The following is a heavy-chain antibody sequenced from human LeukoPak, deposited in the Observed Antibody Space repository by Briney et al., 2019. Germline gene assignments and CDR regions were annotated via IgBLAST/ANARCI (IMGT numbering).Heavy chain of an antibody. V-gene: IGHV3-33*03. J-gene: IGHJ4*02. CDR3: AKDTSSSGWSGGFDY. CDR2: IWYDGSNK. Sequence: GGSLRLSCAASGFTFSSYGMHWVRQAPGKGLEWVAVIWYDGSNKYYADSVKGRFTISRDNAKNSLYLQMNSLRAEDTALYYCAKDTSSSGWSGGFDYWGQGTLVTVSS. D-gene: IGHD6-19*01. CDR1: GFTFSSYG.